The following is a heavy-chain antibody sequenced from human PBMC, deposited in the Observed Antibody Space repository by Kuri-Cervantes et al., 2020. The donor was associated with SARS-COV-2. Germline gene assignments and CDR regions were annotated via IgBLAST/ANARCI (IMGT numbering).Heavy chain of an antibody. D-gene: IGHD3-16*02. CDR2: IKQDGSEK. Sequence: GGSLRLSCAASGFTFSSYEMNWVRQAPGKGLEWVANIKQDGSEKYYVDSVKGRFTISRDNSKNTLYLQMNSLRAEDTAVYYCAKSSPPYVWGSYRLDYWGQGTLVTVSS. CDR3: AKSSPPYVWGSYRLDY. V-gene: IGHV3-7*01. CDR1: GFTFSSYE. J-gene: IGHJ4*02.